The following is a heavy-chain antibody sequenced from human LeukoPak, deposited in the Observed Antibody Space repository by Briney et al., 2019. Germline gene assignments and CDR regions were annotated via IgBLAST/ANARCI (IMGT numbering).Heavy chain of an antibody. CDR2: ISAYNGNT. V-gene: IGHV1-18*01. Sequence: ASVKVSCKASGYTFTSYGISWVRQAPGQGLEWMGWISAYNGNTNYAQKLQGRVTMTRDTSISTAYMELSRLRSDDTAVYYCARVVVVPAAIWFDPWGQGTLVTVSS. CDR1: GYTFTSYG. D-gene: IGHD2-2*01. CDR3: ARVVVVPAAIWFDP. J-gene: IGHJ5*02.